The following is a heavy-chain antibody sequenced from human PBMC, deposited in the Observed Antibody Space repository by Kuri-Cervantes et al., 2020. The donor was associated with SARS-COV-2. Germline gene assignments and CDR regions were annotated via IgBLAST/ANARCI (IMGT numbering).Heavy chain of an antibody. D-gene: IGHD7-27*01. CDR1: GGSISSGGYF. CDR3: ARALGTTGDY. V-gene: IGHV4-31*02. CDR2: IFYSGT. J-gene: IGHJ4*02. Sequence: SCSVSGGSISSGGYFWTWIRQHPGKGLEWIGNIFYSGTYYNPSLKSRVTMSVDTSKNQFSLNLSSVTAADTAVYYCARALGTTGDYWGQGTLVTVSS.